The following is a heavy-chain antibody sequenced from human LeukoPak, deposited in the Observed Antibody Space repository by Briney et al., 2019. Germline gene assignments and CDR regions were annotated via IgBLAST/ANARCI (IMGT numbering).Heavy chain of an antibody. V-gene: IGHV3-30-3*01. D-gene: IGHD2-15*01. CDR2: ISYDGSQI. CDR1: GFIFNSYS. Sequence: GGSLRPSCAASGFIFNSYSMHWVRQAPGKGLEWVAVISYDGSQIFYSDSVKGRFSISRDSSKNTQSLQLNSLRPEDSAIYYCGRDVDADTGGFPSGPIDYWGQGTLVTVSS. J-gene: IGHJ4*02. CDR3: GRDVDADTGGFPSGPIDY.